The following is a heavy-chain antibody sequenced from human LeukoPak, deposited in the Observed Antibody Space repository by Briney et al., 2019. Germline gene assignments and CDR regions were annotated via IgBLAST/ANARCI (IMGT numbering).Heavy chain of an antibody. V-gene: IGHV1-2*02. CDR1: GYTFTGYY. D-gene: IGHD1-26*01. CDR2: INPNSGGT. J-gene: IGHJ6*02. Sequence: ASVKVSCKASGYTFTGYYMHWVRQAPGQGLEWMGWINPNSGGTNYAQKFQGRVTMSRDTSTSTVYMELSSLRSEDTAVYYCARDPSTPQSWDLRYYGMDVWGQGTTVTVSS. CDR3: ARDPSTPQSWDLRYYGMDV.